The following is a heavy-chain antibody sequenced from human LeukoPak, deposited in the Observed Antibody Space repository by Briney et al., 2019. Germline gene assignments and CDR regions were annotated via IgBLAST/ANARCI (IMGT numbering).Heavy chain of an antibody. CDR2: INPNSGGT. CDR3: ARDGASGYLADY. V-gene: IGHV1-2*02. J-gene: IGHJ4*02. CDR1: AYTLTVYY. D-gene: IGHD3-3*01. Sequence: GASVTVSCTSSAYTLTVYYMHWVRQAPGQGLEWMGWINPNSGGTNYAQKFQGRVTMTRDTSISTAYMELSRLGSDDTAVYYCARDGASGYLADYWGQGTLVTVSS.